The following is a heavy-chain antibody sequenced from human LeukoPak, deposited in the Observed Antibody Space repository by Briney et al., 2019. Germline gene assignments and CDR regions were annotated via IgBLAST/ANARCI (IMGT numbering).Heavy chain of an antibody. CDR1: GFTFSSYA. Sequence: PGGSLRLSCAASGFTFSSYAMHWVRQAPGKGLEWVAVISYDGSNKYYADSVKGRFTISRDNSKNTLYLQMNSLRAEDTAVYYCAREYCSSTSCFAGYYYYYGMDVWGQGTTVTVSS. CDR2: ISYDGSNK. J-gene: IGHJ6*02. CDR3: AREYCSSTSCFAGYYYYYGMDV. D-gene: IGHD2-2*01. V-gene: IGHV3-30-3*01.